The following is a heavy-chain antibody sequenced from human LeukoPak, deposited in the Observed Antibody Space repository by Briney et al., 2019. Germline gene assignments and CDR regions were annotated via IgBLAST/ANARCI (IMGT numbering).Heavy chain of an antibody. Sequence: PGGSLRLSCAASGFTFSRYWMSWVRQAPGKGLDWVANIKQDGSEKYYVDSVKGRFTISRDNAKNSLYLQMNSLRAEDTAVYYCARRNSYGDYWGQGTLVTVSS. D-gene: IGHD5-18*01. J-gene: IGHJ4*02. V-gene: IGHV3-7*01. CDR1: GFTFSRYW. CDR2: IKQDGSEK. CDR3: ARRNSYGDY.